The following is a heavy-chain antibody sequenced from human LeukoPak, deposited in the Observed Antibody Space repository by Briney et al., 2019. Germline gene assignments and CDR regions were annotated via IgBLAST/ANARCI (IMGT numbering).Heavy chain of an antibody. V-gene: IGHV1-69*13. Sequence: SVTVSCKASGGTFSSYAISWVRQAPGQGLEWMGGIIPIFGTANYAQKFQGRVTITADESTSTAYMELSSLRSEDTAVYYCARGTIVVVPAAMHWFDPWGQGTLVTVSS. J-gene: IGHJ5*02. CDR2: IIPIFGTA. D-gene: IGHD2-2*01. CDR1: GGTFSSYA. CDR3: ARGTIVVVPAAMHWFDP.